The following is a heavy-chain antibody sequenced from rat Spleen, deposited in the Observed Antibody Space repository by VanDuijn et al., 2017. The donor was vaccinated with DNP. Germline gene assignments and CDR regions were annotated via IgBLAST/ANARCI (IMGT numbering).Heavy chain of an antibody. V-gene: IGHV5-27*01. CDR1: GFTFSNYD. D-gene: IGHD1-11*01. CDR2: ISPSGGST. Sequence: EVQLVESGGGLVQPGRSLKLSCAASGFTFSNYDMAWVRQAPTKGLEWVASISPSGGSTYYRDSVKGRFTISRDNAKSTLYLQMDSLRSEDTATYYCITFEGRNAWGQGTSVTVSS. CDR3: ITFEGRNA. J-gene: IGHJ4*01.